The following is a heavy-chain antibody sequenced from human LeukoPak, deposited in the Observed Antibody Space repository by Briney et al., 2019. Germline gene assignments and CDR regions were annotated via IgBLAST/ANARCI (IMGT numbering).Heavy chain of an antibody. V-gene: IGHV1-18*01. D-gene: IGHD6-6*01. CDR1: GYTFTSYG. CDR3: ARFRGSSLPLYYFDY. J-gene: IGHJ4*02. CDR2: ISAYNGNT. Sequence: ASVKASCKASGYTFTSYGIGWVRQAPGQGLEWMGWISAYNGNTNYAQKLQGRVTMTTDTSTSTAYMELRSLRSDDTAVYYCARFRGSSLPLYYFDYWGQGTLVTVSS.